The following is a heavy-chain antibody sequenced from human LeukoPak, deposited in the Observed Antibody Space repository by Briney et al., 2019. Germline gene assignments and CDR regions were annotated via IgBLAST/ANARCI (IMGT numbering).Heavy chain of an antibody. Sequence: GGSLRLSCAASGFTFSSYSMNWVRQAPGKGLEWVSSISSSSSSYIYYADSVKGRFTISRDNAKNSLYLQMNSLRAEDTAVYYCARSSTSRYGDWFDPWGQGTLVTVSS. D-gene: IGHD2-2*01. CDR1: GFTFSSYS. CDR3: ARSSTSRYGDWFDP. J-gene: IGHJ5*02. CDR2: ISSSSSSYI. V-gene: IGHV3-21*01.